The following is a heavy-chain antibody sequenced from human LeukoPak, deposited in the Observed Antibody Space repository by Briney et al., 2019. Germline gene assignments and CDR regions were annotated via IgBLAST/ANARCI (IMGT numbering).Heavy chain of an antibody. CDR2: IGAYNGNT. V-gene: IGHV1-18*01. CDR3: ARDAPSYYAGSGKNL. D-gene: IGHD3-10*01. CDR1: GYTFTNYG. Sequence: GASVKVSCKASGYTFTNYGISWVRQAPGQGLEWMGWIGAYNGNTDYAQKFQGRVTMTTDTSTTTAYMELRSLTSDDTAVYYCARDAPSYYAGSGKNLWGQGTLVTVSS. J-gene: IGHJ5*02.